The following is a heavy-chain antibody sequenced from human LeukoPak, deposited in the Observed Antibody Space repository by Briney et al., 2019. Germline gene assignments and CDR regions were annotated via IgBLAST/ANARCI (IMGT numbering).Heavy chain of an antibody. V-gene: IGHV4-39*07. CDR3: ARGGFRYSGSGYHYYYYYGMDV. CDR2: IYYSGST. CDR1: GGSISSSSYY. Sequence: PSETLSLTCTVSGGSISSSSYYWGWIRQPPGKGLEWIGSIYYSGSTYYNPSLKSRVTISVDTSKKQFSLKVSSVTAADTAVYYCARGGFRYSGSGYHYYYYYGMDVWGQGTTVTVSS. J-gene: IGHJ6*02. D-gene: IGHD3-3*01.